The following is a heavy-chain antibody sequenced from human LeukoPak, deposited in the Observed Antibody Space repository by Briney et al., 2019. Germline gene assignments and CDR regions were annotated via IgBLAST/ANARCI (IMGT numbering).Heavy chain of an antibody. J-gene: IGHJ5*02. Sequence: SETLSLTCTVSGGSISSYYWSWIRQPPGKGLEWIGYIYYSGSTNYNPSLKSRVTILVDTSKNQFSLKLSSVTAADTAVYYCATSDTVSTYNWFDPWGQGTLVTVS. CDR2: IYYSGST. CDR3: ATSDTVSTYNWFDP. V-gene: IGHV4-59*08. D-gene: IGHD5/OR15-5a*01. CDR1: GGSISSYY.